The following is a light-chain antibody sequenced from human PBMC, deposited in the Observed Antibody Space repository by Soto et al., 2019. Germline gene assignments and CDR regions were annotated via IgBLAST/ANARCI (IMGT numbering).Light chain of an antibody. CDR3: HQYGNSPYT. CDR1: QSVSSTY. V-gene: IGKV3-20*01. CDR2: GAS. J-gene: IGKJ2*01. Sequence: EIVLTQSPGTLSLSPGERATLSCRASQSVSSTYLTWYQQKPGQAPRLLIYGASSRATGIPERFSGSGSGRDFTLAIRRLEPEDLAVYYCHQYGNSPYTFGQGTELEIK.